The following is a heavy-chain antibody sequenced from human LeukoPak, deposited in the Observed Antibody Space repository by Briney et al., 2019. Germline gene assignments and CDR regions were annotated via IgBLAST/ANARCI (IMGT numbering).Heavy chain of an antibody. J-gene: IGHJ4*02. Sequence: PSETLSLTCAVYGGSFNGYYWGWIRQPPGKGLEWIGSIYYSGSTYYNPSLKSRVTISVDTSKNQFSLKLSSVTAADTAVYYCARHKVDGSGSYALSPTSRWGQGTLVTVSS. V-gene: IGHV4-39*01. CDR3: ARHKVDGSGSYALSPTSR. D-gene: IGHD3-10*01. CDR1: GGSFNGYY. CDR2: IYYSGST.